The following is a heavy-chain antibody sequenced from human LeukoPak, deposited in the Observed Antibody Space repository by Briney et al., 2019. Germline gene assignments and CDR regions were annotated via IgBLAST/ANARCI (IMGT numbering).Heavy chain of an antibody. V-gene: IGHV3-21*01. D-gene: IGHD6-13*01. CDR1: GFTFSSYS. Sequence: PGGSLRLSCAASGFTFSSYSMNWVRQAPGKGLEWVSSISSSSSYIYYADSVKGRFTISRDNAKNSLYLQMNSLRAEDTAVYYCARAYPGYSSSWLYYYYYMDVWGKGTTVTVSS. J-gene: IGHJ6*03. CDR3: ARAYPGYSSSWLYYYYYMDV. CDR2: ISSSSSYI.